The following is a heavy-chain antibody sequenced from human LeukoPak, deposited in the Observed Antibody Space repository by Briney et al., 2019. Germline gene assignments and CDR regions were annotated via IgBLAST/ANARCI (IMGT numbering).Heavy chain of an antibody. D-gene: IGHD2-21*01. J-gene: IGHJ4*02. V-gene: IGHV1-69*13. Sequence: EASVKVSCKASGGTFSSYAISWVRQAPGQGLEWMGGIIPIFGTANYAQKFQGRVTITADESTSTAYMELRSLRSEDTAVYYCAREAYCGGDCYSVAYFDYWGQGTLVTVSS. CDR3: AREAYCGGDCYSVAYFDY. CDR2: IIPIFGTA. CDR1: GGTFSSYA.